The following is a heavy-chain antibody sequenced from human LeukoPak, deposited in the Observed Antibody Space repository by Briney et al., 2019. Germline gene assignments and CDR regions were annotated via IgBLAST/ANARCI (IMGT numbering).Heavy chain of an antibody. J-gene: IGHJ4*02. CDR3: ARDGDSSGWNPYFDY. V-gene: IGHV4-4*07. D-gene: IGHD6-19*01. CDR1: GGSISSYY. CDR2: IYTRGSP. Sequence: SETLSLTCTVSGGSISSYYWSWIRQPAGKGLEWIGRIYTRGSPNYNPSLKSRVTMSVDTSKNQFLLNLSSVTAADTAVYYCARDGDSSGWNPYFDYWGQGTLVTVSS.